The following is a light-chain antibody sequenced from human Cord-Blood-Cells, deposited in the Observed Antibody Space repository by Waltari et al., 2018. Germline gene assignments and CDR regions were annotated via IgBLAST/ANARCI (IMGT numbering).Light chain of an antibody. J-gene: IGLJ7*01. Sequence: YNYVSWYQQHPGKAPKLMIYDVSKRPSGVSNRFSGSKSGNTASLTISGLQAEYEADYYCSSYTSSSTVFGGGTQLTVL. V-gene: IGLV2-14*04. CDR1: YNY. CDR2: DVS. CDR3: SSYTSSSTV.